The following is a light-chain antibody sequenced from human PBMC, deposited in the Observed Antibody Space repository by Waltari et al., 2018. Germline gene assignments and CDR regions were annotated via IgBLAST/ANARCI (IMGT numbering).Light chain of an antibody. V-gene: IGKV3-11*01. CDR2: DAS. CDR1: QSVSSQ. J-gene: IGKJ2*01. CDR3: QQRYSWPRT. Sequence: EIVLTQSPATLSLSPGERVTLSCRASQSVSSQLAWYQQKPGQAPRLLIYDASDRATGIPARFSGSGSGTDFTRTISSLEPEDLAVYYCQQRYSWPRTFGQGTKLEIK.